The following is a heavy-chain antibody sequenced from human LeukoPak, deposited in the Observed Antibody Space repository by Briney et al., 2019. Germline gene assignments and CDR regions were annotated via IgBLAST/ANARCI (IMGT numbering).Heavy chain of an antibody. CDR1: GGSISSYY. CDR3: ARFRYDILTGYYSAGFDY. CDR2: IYYSGST. Sequence: PSETLSLTCTVSGGSISSYYWSWMRQPPGKGLEWIGYIYYSGSTNYNPSLKSRVTISVDTSKNQFSLKLSSVTAADTAVYYCARFRYDILTGYYSAGFDYWGQGTLVTVSS. J-gene: IGHJ4*02. D-gene: IGHD3-9*01. V-gene: IGHV4-59*01.